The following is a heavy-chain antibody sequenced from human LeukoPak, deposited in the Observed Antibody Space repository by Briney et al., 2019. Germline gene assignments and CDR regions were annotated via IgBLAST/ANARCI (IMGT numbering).Heavy chain of an antibody. J-gene: IGHJ4*02. CDR2: IYYSGST. CDR1: GGSVSSGSYY. D-gene: IGHD3-22*01. Sequence: SETLSLTCTVSGGSVSSGSYYWSWIRQPPGKGLEWIGYIYYSGSTKYNPSLKSRVTISVDTSKNQFSLKLSSVTAADTAVYYCARDTTNVYYYDTSGYDHWGQGTLVTVSS. CDR3: ARDTTNVYYYDTSGYDH. V-gene: IGHV4-61*01.